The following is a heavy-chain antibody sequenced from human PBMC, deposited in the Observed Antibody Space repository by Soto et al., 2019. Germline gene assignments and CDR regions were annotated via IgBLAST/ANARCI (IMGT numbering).Heavy chain of an antibody. CDR2: IYTSGST. D-gene: IGHD2-21*02. CDR1: GGSISSYY. CDR3: ERSDDFDL. V-gene: IGHV4-4*07. J-gene: IGHJ2*01. Sequence: QVQLQESGPGLVKPSETLSLTCTVSGGSISSYYWSWIRQPAGKGLEWIGRIYTSGSTNYNRYLNSRVTMSVVTYKKQFTLKLSSVAAADTAVYYCERSDDFDLCGRGTLVTVSS.